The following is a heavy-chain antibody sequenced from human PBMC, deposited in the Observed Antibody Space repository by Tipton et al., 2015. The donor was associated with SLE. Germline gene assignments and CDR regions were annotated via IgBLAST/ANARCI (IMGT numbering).Heavy chain of an antibody. CDR2: IWYDGSNK. D-gene: IGHD2-15*01. CDR1: GFTFSGAG. CDR3: AKDCSGGSCYYMDV. Sequence: SLRLSCAASGFTFSGAGMHWVRQAPGKGLEWVAVIWYDGSNKYYADSVKGRFTISRDNSKNTLYLQMNSLRAEDTAVYYCAKDCSGGSCYYMDVWGKGTTVTVSS. J-gene: IGHJ6*03. V-gene: IGHV3-33*06.